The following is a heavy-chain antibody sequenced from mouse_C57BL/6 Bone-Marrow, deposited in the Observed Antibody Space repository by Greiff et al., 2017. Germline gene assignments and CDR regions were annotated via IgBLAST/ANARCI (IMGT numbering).Heavy chain of an antibody. CDR1: GFSFNTYA. D-gene: IGHD1-1*01. Sequence: EVHVVESGGGLVQPKGSLKLSCAASGFSFNTYAMNWVRQAPGKGLEWVARIRSKSNNYATYYADSVKDRFTISRDDSESMLYLQMNNLKTEDTAMYYCVRHVSYHWYFDVWGTGTTVTVSS. CDR3: VRHVSYHWYFDV. CDR2: IRSKSNNYAT. J-gene: IGHJ1*03. V-gene: IGHV10-1*01.